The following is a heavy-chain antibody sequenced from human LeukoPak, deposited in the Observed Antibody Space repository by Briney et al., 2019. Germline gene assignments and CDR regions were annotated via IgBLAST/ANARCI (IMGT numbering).Heavy chain of an antibody. Sequence: GGSLRLSCAASGFTFSSYWMSWVRQAPGKGLEWVANIKQDGSEKYYVDSVKGRFTISRDTSKNTLYLQVNSLRAEDTAVYYCAKGGGVISYYFDYWGQGTLVTVSS. CDR3: AKGGGVISYYFDY. J-gene: IGHJ4*02. V-gene: IGHV3-7*03. CDR1: GFTFSSYW. CDR2: IKQDGSEK. D-gene: IGHD3-10*01.